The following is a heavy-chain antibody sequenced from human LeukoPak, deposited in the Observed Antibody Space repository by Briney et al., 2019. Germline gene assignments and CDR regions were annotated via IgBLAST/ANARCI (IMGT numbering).Heavy chain of an antibody. D-gene: IGHD1-1*01. V-gene: IGHV3-30*02. J-gene: IGHJ6*03. CDR3: ARSTSPDYYYYYYYMDV. Sequence: GWSLRLSCAASGFTFSSYGMHWVRQAPGKGLEWVAFIRYDGSNKYYADSVKGRFTISRDNSKNTLYLQMNSLRAEDTAVYYCARSTSPDYYYYYYYMDVWGKGTTVTVSS. CDR2: IRYDGSNK. CDR1: GFTFSSYG.